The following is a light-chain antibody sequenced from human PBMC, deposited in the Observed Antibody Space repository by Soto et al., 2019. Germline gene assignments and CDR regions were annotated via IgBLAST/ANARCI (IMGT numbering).Light chain of an antibody. Sequence: EIVLTQSPATLSLSPGERATLSCRASQSVSSYLAWYQQKPGQAPRLLIYDASNRATGIPARFSGSGSGTDFTLNITRLEPEDFAVYYCQQRSNWPPLTFGGGTKVEIK. CDR3: QQRSNWPPLT. CDR1: QSVSSY. V-gene: IGKV3-11*01. J-gene: IGKJ4*01. CDR2: DAS.